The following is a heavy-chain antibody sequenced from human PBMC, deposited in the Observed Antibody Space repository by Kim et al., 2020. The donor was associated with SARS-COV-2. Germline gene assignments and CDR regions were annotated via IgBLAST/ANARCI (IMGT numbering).Heavy chain of an antibody. D-gene: IGHD2-21*01. V-gene: IGHV4-31*03. J-gene: IGHJ6*02. CDR3: ARSDGAV. CDR2: IYYSGTT. Sequence: SETLSLTCTVSGGSISSGGHYWSWIRQNPGKGLEWIGYIYYSGTTYYNLSLKSRVTISVDTSKNQFSLKLSSVTAADTAVYYCARSDGAVWGQGTTVTVS. CDR1: GGSISSGGHY.